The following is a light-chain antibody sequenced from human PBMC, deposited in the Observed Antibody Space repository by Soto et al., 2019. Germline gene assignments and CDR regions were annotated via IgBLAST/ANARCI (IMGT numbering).Light chain of an antibody. V-gene: IGKV3-15*01. J-gene: IGKJ5*01. CDR2: GAS. Sequence: EIVMTQSPGTLSVSPWERATLSCRASQSVSSNLAWYQQKTGQAPRLLIYGASTRATGIPARFSGSGSGTDFTLTISSLEPEDFAVYYCQQRSNWPSITFGQGTRLEIK. CDR3: QQRSNWPSIT. CDR1: QSVSSN.